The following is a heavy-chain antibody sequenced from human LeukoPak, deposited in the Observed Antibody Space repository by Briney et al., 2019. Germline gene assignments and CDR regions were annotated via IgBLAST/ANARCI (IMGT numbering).Heavy chain of an antibody. Sequence: SETLSLTCTVSGGSISSSSYYWGWIRQPPGKGLEWIGSIYYSGSTYYNPSLKSRVTISVDTSKNQFSLKLSSVTAADTAVYYCGRDPGGGTTVVPDDVFDIGAKGKMVTVSS. CDR3: GRDPGGGTTVVPDDVFDI. J-gene: IGHJ3*02. D-gene: IGHD4-23*01. V-gene: IGHV4-39*07. CDR2: IYYSGST. CDR1: GGSISSSSYY.